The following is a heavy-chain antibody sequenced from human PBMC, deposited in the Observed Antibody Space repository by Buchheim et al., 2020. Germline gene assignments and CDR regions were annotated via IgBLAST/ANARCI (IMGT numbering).Heavy chain of an antibody. CDR2: AYHTGST. J-gene: IGHJ4*02. Sequence: QVQVQESGPGLVKPSGTLSLACVVSGESISNSGWWSWVRLPPGKGLEWIGEAYHTGSTNYNPSLKSRVTISVDKSKNPFSLNLNSVTAADTALYFCARHMPEVTGFDCWGQGTL. D-gene: IGHD1-14*01. CDR1: GESISNSGW. V-gene: IGHV4-4*02. CDR3: ARHMPEVTGFDC.